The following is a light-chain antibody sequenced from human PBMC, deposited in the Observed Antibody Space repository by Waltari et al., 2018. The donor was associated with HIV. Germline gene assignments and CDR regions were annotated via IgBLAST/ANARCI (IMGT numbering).Light chain of an antibody. V-gene: IGKV4-1*01. CDR2: EAS. CDR3: QQYYSTPT. Sequence: DIVLTQSPDTLSVSLGERAAIHCTSEKSVLSPSNNVNYFAWYQQRPGQRPTLLFSEASSRSSGVPARFTASGSRTDFTLTIDDLQADDVAVYCCQQYYSTPTFGRGTQLV. J-gene: IGKJ5*01. CDR1: KSVLSPSNNVNY.